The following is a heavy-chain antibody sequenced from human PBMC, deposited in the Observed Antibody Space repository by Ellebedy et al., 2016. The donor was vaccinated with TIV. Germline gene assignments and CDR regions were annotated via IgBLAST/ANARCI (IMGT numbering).Heavy chain of an antibody. CDR3: AKDDYDTTGYYYAY. CDR2: ITWDGGNT. Sequence: GESLKISCTASGFTFDDSTMHWVRQAPGKGLEWVSLITWDGGNTDYADSVKGRFTISRDNRKNSLYLQMNNLRTEDTALYYCAKDDYDTTGYYYAYWGQGTLVTVSS. V-gene: IGHV3-43*01. J-gene: IGHJ4*02. D-gene: IGHD3-22*01. CDR1: GFTFDDST.